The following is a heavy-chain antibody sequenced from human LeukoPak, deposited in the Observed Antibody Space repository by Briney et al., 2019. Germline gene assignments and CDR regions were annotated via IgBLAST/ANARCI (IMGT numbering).Heavy chain of an antibody. CDR1: GFTFSNAW. D-gene: IGHD3-3*01. V-gene: IGHV3-15*01. Sequence: PGASLRLSCAASGFTFSNAWMSWVRQPPGKGLEWVGRIKSKTDGGTTDYAAPVKGRFTISRDDSKNTLYLQMNSLKTEDTAVYYCTTGTYYDFWSGYYYWGQGTLVTVSS. CDR2: IKSKTDGGTT. CDR3: TTGTYYDFWSGYYY. J-gene: IGHJ4*02.